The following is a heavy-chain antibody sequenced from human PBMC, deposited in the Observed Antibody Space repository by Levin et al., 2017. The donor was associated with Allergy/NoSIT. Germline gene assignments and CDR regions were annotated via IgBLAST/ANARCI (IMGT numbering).Heavy chain of an antibody. V-gene: IGHV3-30-3*01. CDR1: GFTFSSYA. CDR3: ARDFLYVLLWFGESSSSYFDY. D-gene: IGHD3-10*01. CDR2: ISYDGSNK. Sequence: GGSLRLSCAPSGFTFSSYAMHWVRQAPGKGLEWVAVISYDGSNKYYADSVKGRFTISRDNSKNTLYLQMNSLRAEDTAVYYCARDFLYVLLWFGESSSSYFDYWGQGTLVTVSS. J-gene: IGHJ4*02.